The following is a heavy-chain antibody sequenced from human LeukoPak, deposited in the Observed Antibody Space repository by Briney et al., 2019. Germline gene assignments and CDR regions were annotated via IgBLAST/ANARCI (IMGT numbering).Heavy chain of an antibody. Sequence: GGSLRLSCAASGFTFSSYAMHWVRQAPGKGLEWVAVISYDGSNKYYADSVKGRFTISRDNSKNTLYLQMNSLRAEDTAVYYCAREKGWFRTTRSGYFDYWGQGTLVTVSS. CDR1: GFTFSSYA. D-gene: IGHD3-10*01. V-gene: IGHV3-30-3*01. CDR3: AREKGWFRTTRSGYFDY. J-gene: IGHJ4*02. CDR2: ISYDGSNK.